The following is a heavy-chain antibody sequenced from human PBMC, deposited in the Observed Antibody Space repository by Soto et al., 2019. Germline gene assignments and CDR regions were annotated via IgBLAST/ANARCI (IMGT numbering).Heavy chain of an antibody. D-gene: IGHD4-17*01. V-gene: IGHV1-46*01. CDR1: GYTFTSYY. CDR2: INPSGGST. CDR3: AREYSQTTVTTTSWFDP. J-gene: IGHJ5*02. Sequence: QVQLVQPGAEVKKPGASVKVSCKASGYTFTSYYMHWVRQAPGQRLEWMGIINPSGGSTSYAQKFKGRVTMTRDTSTSTVYMELSSLRSEDTAVYYCAREYSQTTVTTTSWFDPWGQGTLVTVSS.